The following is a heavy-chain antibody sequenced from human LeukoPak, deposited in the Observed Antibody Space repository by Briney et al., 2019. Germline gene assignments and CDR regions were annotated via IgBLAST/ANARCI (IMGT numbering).Heavy chain of an antibody. CDR3: ARASRWLQVGFDY. CDR1: GFTFSTYT. Sequence: GGSLRLSCAASGFTFSTYTIHWVRQAPGKGLEWVAVISYDGSSDYCADSVKGRFTISRDDSKNTLYLQMNSLRAEDTAVYYCARASRWLQVGFDYWGQGTPVTVSS. V-gene: IGHV3-30-3*01. CDR2: ISYDGSSD. D-gene: IGHD5-24*01. J-gene: IGHJ4*02.